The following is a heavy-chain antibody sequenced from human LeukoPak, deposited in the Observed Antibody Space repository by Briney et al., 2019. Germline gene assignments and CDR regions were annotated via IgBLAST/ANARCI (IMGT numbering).Heavy chain of an antibody. D-gene: IGHD4-23*01. J-gene: IGHJ5*02. CDR2: INHSGRT. CDR1: GGSFSVYY. CDR3: ARDGGSNNYWFDP. Sequence: PSETLSLTCTVYGGSFSVYYWIWIRQPPGKGLEWIGEINHSGRTNYNPSLKRRVTISVDAPKNEFSLKLSSVTAADTAVYYCARDGGSNNYWFDPWGQGPLGAVSS. V-gene: IGHV4-34*01.